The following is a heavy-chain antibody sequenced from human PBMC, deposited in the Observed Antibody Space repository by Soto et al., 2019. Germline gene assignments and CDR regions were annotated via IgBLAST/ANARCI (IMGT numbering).Heavy chain of an antibody. CDR2: IYYSGST. CDR1: GASIDAYY. V-gene: IGHV4-59*01. CDR3: ARAGNDLTWGSYRPLDS. D-gene: IGHD3-16*02. J-gene: IGHJ4*02. Sequence: SETLSLTCDVSGASIDAYYWNWIRQSPGKGLEWIGYIYYSGSTDYNPSLKSRVTMSVDTSKNHFSLRLSSVTAADTAVYFCARAGNDLTWGSYRPLDSWGQGTLVTVSS.